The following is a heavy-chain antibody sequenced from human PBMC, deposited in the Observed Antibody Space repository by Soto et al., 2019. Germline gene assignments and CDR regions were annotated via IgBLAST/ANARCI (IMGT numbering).Heavy chain of an antibody. V-gene: IGHV3-48*02. CDR3: ARDRRKRNFFDS. CDR1: SFTFSDYG. J-gene: IGHJ4*02. D-gene: IGHD6-6*01. CDR2: ISRTSTTL. Sequence: EVQLVESGGALVQAGGSLRLSCAASSFTFSDYGMNWVRQAPGKGLEWLSYISRTSTTLYYADSVKGRFTISRDNAKNSLYLQMNGLRDEDTGVYYCARDRRKRNFFDSWGQGTLVTVSS.